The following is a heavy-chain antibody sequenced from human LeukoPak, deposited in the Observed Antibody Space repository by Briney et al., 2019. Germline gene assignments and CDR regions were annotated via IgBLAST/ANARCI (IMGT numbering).Heavy chain of an antibody. CDR3: VSFYETY. D-gene: IGHD2/OR15-2a*01. CDR1: GNYW. Sequence: GGSLRLSCAASGNYWMHWVRQAPGKGLVWVSHINSDGSWTSYADSVKGRFTISKDNAKNTVYLQMSNLRAEDTAVHYCVSFYETYWGRGTLVTVSS. J-gene: IGHJ4*02. V-gene: IGHV3-74*01. CDR2: INSDGSWT.